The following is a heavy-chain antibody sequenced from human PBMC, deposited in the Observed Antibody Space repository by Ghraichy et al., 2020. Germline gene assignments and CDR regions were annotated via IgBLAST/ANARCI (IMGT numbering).Heavy chain of an antibody. CDR1: GFSFSDYS. CDR3: ARLPLPRRAAVGDWYFDL. J-gene: IGHJ2*01. CDR2: ITGSSITI. D-gene: IGHD6-13*01. V-gene: IGHV3-48*01. Sequence: GGSLRLSCEGSGFSFSDYSMIWVRLTPRKALEWVSYITGSSITIFYTDSVKGRFTISRDNAKNSLYLQMISLRAEDTAVYYCARLPLPRRAAVGDWYFDLWGRGTLVTVSS.